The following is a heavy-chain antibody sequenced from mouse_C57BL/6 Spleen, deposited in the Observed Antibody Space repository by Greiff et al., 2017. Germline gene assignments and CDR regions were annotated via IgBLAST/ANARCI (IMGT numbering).Heavy chain of an antibody. D-gene: IGHD1-1*01. V-gene: IGHV1-82*01. Sequence: QVQLQQSGPELVQPGASVKISCKASGYAFSSSWMNWVKQRPGKGLEWIGRIYPGDGDTNYNGKFKGKATLTADKSSSTAYMQLSSLTSEDSAVYFCARTTVVATDYWGQGTTLTVSS. CDR3: ARTTVVATDY. J-gene: IGHJ2*01. CDR1: GYAFSSSW. CDR2: IYPGDGDT.